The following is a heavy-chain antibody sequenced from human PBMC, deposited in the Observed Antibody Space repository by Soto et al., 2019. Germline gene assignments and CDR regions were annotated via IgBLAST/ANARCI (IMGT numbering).Heavy chain of an antibody. CDR1: GYGFSNYW. CDR3: ARLFRNYYSGIDA. J-gene: IGHJ6*02. V-gene: IGHV5-51*01. Sequence: GESLKISCEGSGYGFSNYWIAWVRQMPGKGLEWLGIIFPEDSDTRYTPSLQGQVTISVDKSINTAYLQWSSLKATDTATYYCARLFRNYYSGIDAWGQGTTVNVS. D-gene: IGHD3-3*01. CDR2: IFPEDSDT.